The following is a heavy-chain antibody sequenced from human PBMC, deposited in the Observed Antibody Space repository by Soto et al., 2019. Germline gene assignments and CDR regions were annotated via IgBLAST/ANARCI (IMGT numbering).Heavy chain of an antibody. CDR2: SYYSGST. J-gene: IGHJ4*02. D-gene: IGHD1-26*01. CDR3: AREGGIVGATAADY. Sequence: QVQLQESGPGLVQPSQTLSLTCTVSGGSISIGGYYWSWIRQHPGKGLEWIGYSYYSGSTYYIPSLKSRVTISVDTSTHQFSLKLSSVTAADTAVYYCAREGGIVGATAADYWGQGTLVTVSS. CDR1: GGSISIGGYY. V-gene: IGHV4-31*03.